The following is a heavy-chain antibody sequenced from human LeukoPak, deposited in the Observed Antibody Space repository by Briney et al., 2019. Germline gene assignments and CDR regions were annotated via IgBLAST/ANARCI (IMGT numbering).Heavy chain of an antibody. CDR1: GFTFSSYW. J-gene: IGHJ6*02. D-gene: IGHD3-10*01. V-gene: IGHV3-74*01. CDR3: AKVYYYGSGSYKSPYYYYYGMDV. CDR2: INGDGSST. Sequence: ETGGSLRLSCAASGFTFSSYWMHWLRQAPGKGLVWVSRINGDGSSTTYADSVKGRFTISRDNAKNTLYLQMNSLRAEDTAVYYCAKVYYYGSGSYKSPYYYYYGMDVWGQGTTVTVSS.